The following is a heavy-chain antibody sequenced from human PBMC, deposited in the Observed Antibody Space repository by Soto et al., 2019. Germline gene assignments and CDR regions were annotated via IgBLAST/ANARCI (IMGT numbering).Heavy chain of an antibody. Sequence: ASVKVSCKASGYTFTSYDINWVRQATGQGLEWMGWINPNSGNTGYAQKFQGRVTMTRNTSISTAYMELSSLRSEDTAVYYCARLLVYYDILTGYYMFDYWGQGTLVTVSS. J-gene: IGHJ4*02. D-gene: IGHD3-9*01. CDR1: GYTFTSYD. V-gene: IGHV1-8*01. CDR2: INPNSGNT. CDR3: ARLLVYYDILTGYYMFDY.